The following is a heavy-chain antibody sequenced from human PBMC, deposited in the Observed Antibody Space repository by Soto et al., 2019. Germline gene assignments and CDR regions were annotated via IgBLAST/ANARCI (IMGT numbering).Heavy chain of an antibody. J-gene: IGHJ6*02. Sequence: PSETLSLTCTVSGGSISSSSYYWGWIRQPPGKGLEWIGSIYYSGSTYYNPSLKSRVTISVDTSKNQFSLKLSSVTAADTAVYYCAISRGYSYGSSVCYGMDVWGQGTKVTVSS. CDR3: AISRGYSYGSSVCYGMDV. CDR1: GGSISSSSYY. V-gene: IGHV4-39*01. CDR2: IYYSGST. D-gene: IGHD5-18*01.